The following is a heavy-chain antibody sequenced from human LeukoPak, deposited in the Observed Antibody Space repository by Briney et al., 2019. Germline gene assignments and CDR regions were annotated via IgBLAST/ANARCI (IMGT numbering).Heavy chain of an antibody. CDR2: ISSSSTYI. J-gene: IGHJ4*02. V-gene: IGHV3-21*01. CDR1: GFIFSSYS. CDR3: AKGLSGSPPPY. Sequence: PGGSLRLSCAASGFIFSSYSMNWVRQAPGKGLEWVSSISSSSTYIYYADSVKGRFTISRDNAKNSLYLQMNSLRAEDTAVYYCAKGLSGSPPPYWGQGTLVTVSS. D-gene: IGHD3-10*01.